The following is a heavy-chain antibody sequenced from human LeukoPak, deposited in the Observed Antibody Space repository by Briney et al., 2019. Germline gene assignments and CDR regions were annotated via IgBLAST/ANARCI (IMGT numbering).Heavy chain of an antibody. CDR2: IYTSGST. Sequence: SGTLSLTCTVSGGSISSYYWSWIRQPPGKGLEWIGYIYTSGSTNYNPSLKSRVTISVDTSKNQFSLKLSSVTAADTAVYYCARHNRGVVVAATPLDYWGQGTLVTVSS. CDR3: ARHNRGVVVAATPLDY. CDR1: GGSISSYY. J-gene: IGHJ4*02. D-gene: IGHD2-15*01. V-gene: IGHV4-4*09.